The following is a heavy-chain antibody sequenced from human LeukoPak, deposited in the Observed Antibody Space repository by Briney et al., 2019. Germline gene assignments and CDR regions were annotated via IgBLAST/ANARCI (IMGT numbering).Heavy chain of an antibody. CDR1: GYEFTSPC. J-gene: IGHJ4*02. Sequence: SWSPAGYEFTSPCIRRVQKAPGQGLEWMGWISAYSGNTNYAQKLQDRVTLTTDTSTSTAYMELRSLTSDDTAVYYCARGDRLLWGQGTLVTVSS. V-gene: IGHV1-18*01. D-gene: IGHD2-21*01. CDR3: ARGDRLL. CDR2: ISAYSGNT.